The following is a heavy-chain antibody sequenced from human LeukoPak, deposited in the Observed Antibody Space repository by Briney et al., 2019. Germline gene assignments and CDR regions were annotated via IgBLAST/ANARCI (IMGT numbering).Heavy chain of an antibody. CDR1: GFTFSSCS. Sequence: GGSPRLSCAASGFTFSSCSMNWVRQAPGKGLEWVSSISSSSSYIYYADSVKGRFTISRDNAKNSLYLQMNSLRAEDTAVYYCARAYRSGENDAFDIWGQGTMVTVSS. D-gene: IGHD2-15*01. V-gene: IGHV3-21*01. CDR2: ISSSSSYI. J-gene: IGHJ3*02. CDR3: ARAYRSGENDAFDI.